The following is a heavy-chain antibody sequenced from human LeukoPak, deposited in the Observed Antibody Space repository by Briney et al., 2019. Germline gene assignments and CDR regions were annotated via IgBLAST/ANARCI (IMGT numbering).Heavy chain of an antibody. Sequence: PGGSLSLSCAASGFTFSSYTMNWVRQAPGKGLEWVSSISNSGSHIYYADSVKGRFTISRDNAKKSLNLEMDSLRAEDTAVYYCARESSEAFDIWGQGTMVTVSS. CDR2: ISNSGSHI. CDR1: GFTFSSYT. J-gene: IGHJ3*02. V-gene: IGHV3-21*01. CDR3: ARESSEAFDI.